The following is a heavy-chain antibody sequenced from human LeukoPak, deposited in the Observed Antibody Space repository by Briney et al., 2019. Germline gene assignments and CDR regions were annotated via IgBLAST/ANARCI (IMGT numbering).Heavy chain of an antibody. CDR3: ARDLVGMIVVVPAVILGGWFDP. V-gene: IGHV1-3*01. Sequence: ASVKVSCKASGYTFTSYAMHWVRQAPGQRLEWMGWINAGNGNTKYSQKFQGRVTITRDTSASTAYMELSSLRSEDTAVYYCARDLVGMIVVVPAVILGGWFDPWGQGTLVTVSS. CDR1: GYTFTSYA. CDR2: INAGNGNT. D-gene: IGHD2-2*01. J-gene: IGHJ5*02.